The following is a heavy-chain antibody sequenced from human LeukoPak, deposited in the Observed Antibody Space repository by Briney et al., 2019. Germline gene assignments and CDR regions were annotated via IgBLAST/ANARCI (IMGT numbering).Heavy chain of an antibody. V-gene: IGHV6-1*01. J-gene: IGHJ4*02. Sequence: SQTLSLTFAISGDSVSSNSAAWSWIRQSPSRGPEWLGKTYYRSKWYSAYAVSVKGRITINPDTSKNQVSLQVNSVTPEDTAVYYCARGNTDYLDYWGQGILVTVSS. CDR1: GDSVSSNSAA. CDR3: ARGNTDYLDY. D-gene: IGHD2-8*02. CDR2: TYYRSKWYS.